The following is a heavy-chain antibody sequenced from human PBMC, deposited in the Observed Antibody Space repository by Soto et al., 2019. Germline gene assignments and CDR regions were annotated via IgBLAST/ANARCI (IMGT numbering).Heavy chain of an antibody. D-gene: IGHD7-27*01. CDR1: GYTFTSYD. CDR3: ARNPTETGTFEY. J-gene: IGHJ4*02. V-gene: IGHV1-8*01. Sequence: ASVKVSCRASGYTFTSYDINWVRQATGQGLEWMGWLKPNGGDTGYAQNFQGRVTLTRNTSTATAYMELTSLTSADTAVYFCARNPTETGTFEYWGQGTPVTVSS. CDR2: LKPNGGDT.